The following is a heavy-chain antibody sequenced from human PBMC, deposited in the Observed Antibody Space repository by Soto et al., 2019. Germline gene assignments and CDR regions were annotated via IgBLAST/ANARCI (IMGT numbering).Heavy chain of an antibody. J-gene: IGHJ4*03. CDR3: ASDFSMLVVAPGY. V-gene: IGHV1-3*05. Sequence: QVQLVLSGAEEKKPGASVKVSCKASGYTFTSYAMHWVRQAPGQRLEWMGWINAGNSDTTYSQKFQGRVTITSDTAASTAYMELTRLRSEDTAVYYCASDFSMLVVAPGYWGQRTLVTVSS. CDR2: INAGNSDT. CDR1: GYTFTSYA. D-gene: IGHD3-22*01.